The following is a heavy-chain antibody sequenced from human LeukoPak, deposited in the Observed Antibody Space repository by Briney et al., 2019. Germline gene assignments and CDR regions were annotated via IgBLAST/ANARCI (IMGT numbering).Heavy chain of an antibody. CDR1: GYTFTGYY. Sequence: EASVKVSCKASGYTFTGYYMHWVRQAPGQGLEWMGWINPNSGGTNYAQKFQGRVTMTRDTSISTAYMELSRLRSDDTAVYYCAREVSSSWYYYYGMDVWGQGTTVTVSS. D-gene: IGHD6-13*01. V-gene: IGHV1-2*02. CDR2: INPNSGGT. CDR3: AREVSSSWYYYYGMDV. J-gene: IGHJ6*02.